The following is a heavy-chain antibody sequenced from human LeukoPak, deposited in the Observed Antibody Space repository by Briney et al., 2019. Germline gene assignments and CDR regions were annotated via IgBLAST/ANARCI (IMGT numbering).Heavy chain of an antibody. Sequence: SETLSLTCTVSGGSISSGDYYWSWIRQPPGKGLEWIGYIYYSGSTYYNPSLKSRVTISVDTSKNQFSLKLSPVTAADTAVYYCARDFITMVRGLPGYWGQGTLVTVSS. V-gene: IGHV4-30-4*01. CDR2: IYYSGST. CDR3: ARDFITMVRGLPGY. CDR1: GGSISSGDYY. D-gene: IGHD3-10*01. J-gene: IGHJ4*02.